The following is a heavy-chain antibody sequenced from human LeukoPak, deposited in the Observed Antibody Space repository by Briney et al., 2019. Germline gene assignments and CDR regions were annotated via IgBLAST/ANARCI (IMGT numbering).Heavy chain of an antibody. Sequence: SETLSLTCTVSGGSISISSSYWGWIRQPPGKGLEWIGSIYYSGSTYYNPSLKSRVTISVDTSKNQFSLKLSSVTAADTAVYYCARDRSSGWYVVDYWGQGTLVTVSS. CDR2: IYYSGST. J-gene: IGHJ4*02. CDR1: GGSISISSSY. D-gene: IGHD6-19*01. CDR3: ARDRSSGWYVVDY. V-gene: IGHV4-39*07.